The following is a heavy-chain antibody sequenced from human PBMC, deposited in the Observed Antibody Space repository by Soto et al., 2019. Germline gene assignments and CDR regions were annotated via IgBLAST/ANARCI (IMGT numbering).Heavy chain of an antibody. CDR2: IYWDDDK. CDR3: AHTRGGGNSALIDY. J-gene: IGHJ4*02. Sequence: QITLKESGPTLVKPTQTLTLTCTFSAFSLTTDGEGVAWIRQPPGKALEWLALIYWDDDKRYSPSLKTRLTVTKDTSKNQVVLTMTNMDPLDTATYYCAHTRGGGNSALIDYWGQGTLVTVSS. CDR1: AFSLTTDGEG. V-gene: IGHV2-5*02. D-gene: IGHD1-1*01.